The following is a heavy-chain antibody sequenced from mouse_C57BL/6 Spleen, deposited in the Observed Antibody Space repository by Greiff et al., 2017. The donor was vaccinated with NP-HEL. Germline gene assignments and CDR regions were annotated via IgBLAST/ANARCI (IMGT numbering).Heavy chain of an antibody. CDR1: GYSFTGYY. CDR2: INPSTGGT. V-gene: IGHV1-42*01. CDR3: ARYDGY. D-gene: IGHD2-14*01. Sequence: VQLQQSGPELVKPGASVKISCKASGYSFTGYYMNWVKQSPEQSLEWIGEINPSTGGTTYNQKFKAKATLTVDKSSSTAYMQLKSLTSEDSAVYYCARYDGYWGKGTLVTVSA. J-gene: IGHJ3*01.